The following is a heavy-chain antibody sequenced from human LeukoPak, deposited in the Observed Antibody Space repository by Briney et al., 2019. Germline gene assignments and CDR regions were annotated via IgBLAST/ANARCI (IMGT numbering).Heavy chain of an antibody. D-gene: IGHD6-13*01. CDR2: ISSSSSYI. Sequence: GGSLRLSCAASGFTFSSYSMNWVRQAPGKGLEWVSSISSSSSYIYYADSVKGRFTISRDNAKDSLYLQMNSLRAEDTAVYYCARTIAGTRVVGVWGKGTTVTVSS. J-gene: IGHJ6*04. V-gene: IGHV3-21*01. CDR3: ARTIAGTRVVGV. CDR1: GFTFSSYS.